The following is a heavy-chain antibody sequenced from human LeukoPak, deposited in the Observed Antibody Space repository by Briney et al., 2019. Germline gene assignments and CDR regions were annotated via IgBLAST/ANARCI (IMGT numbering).Heavy chain of an antibody. V-gene: IGHV3-23*01. CDR1: GFTFSSYA. D-gene: IGHD3-10*01. CDR3: AREGEYYYGSGSYSTRYYYYGMDV. CDR2: ISGSGGST. J-gene: IGHJ6*02. Sequence: GGSLRLSCAASGFTFSSYAMSWVRQAPGKGLEWVSAISGSGGSTYYADSVKGRFTISRDNAKNSLYLQMNSLRAEDTAVYYCAREGEYYYGSGSYSTRYYYYGMDVWGQGTTVTVSS.